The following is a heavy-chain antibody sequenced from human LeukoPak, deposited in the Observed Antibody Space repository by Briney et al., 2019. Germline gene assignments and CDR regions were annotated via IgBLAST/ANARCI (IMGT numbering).Heavy chain of an antibody. CDR1: GDSVSTKSVA. D-gene: IGHD6-19*01. CDR2: TYYRSKWYN. CDR3: ARDRLTSGWFDI. J-gene: IGHJ3*02. V-gene: IGHV6-1*01. Sequence: SQTLSLTCAISGDSVSTKSVAWNWIRKSPSRGLEWLGRTYYRSKWYNDYADSVKRRITINPDTSRNEFSLHLRSMTFEDAGVYFCARDRLTSGWFDIWGQGTVVSVSS.